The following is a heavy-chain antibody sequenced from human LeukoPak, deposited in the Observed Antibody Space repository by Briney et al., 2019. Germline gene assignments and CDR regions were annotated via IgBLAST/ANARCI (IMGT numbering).Heavy chain of an antibody. CDR2: IHYSGST. Sequence: PSETLSLTRTVSGGSISSSSYYWGWIRQPPGKGLEWIGSIHYSGSTYYNPSLKSRVTISVDTSKTQLSLKLSSVTAADSAVYYCARHVTSITIFGVVNFDYWGQGTLVTVSS. CDR3: ARHVTSITIFGVVNFDY. J-gene: IGHJ4*02. V-gene: IGHV4-39*01. CDR1: GGSISSSSYY. D-gene: IGHD3-3*01.